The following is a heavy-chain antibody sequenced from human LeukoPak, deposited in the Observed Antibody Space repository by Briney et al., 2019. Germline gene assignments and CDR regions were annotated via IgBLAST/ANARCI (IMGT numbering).Heavy chain of an antibody. V-gene: IGHV4-34*01. CDR2: SNPTGNT. D-gene: IGHD5-12*01. CDR1: GGSFSGYY. CDR3: ARADPTIYQRPVDS. Sequence: PSETLSLTCAVYGGSFSGYYWTWIRQPPGKGLEWIGESNPTGNTNYNPSLKSRVTISVDTSKNQVSLKLDAVTAADTAVYFCARADPTIYQRPVDSWGQGTLVTVSS. J-gene: IGHJ4*02.